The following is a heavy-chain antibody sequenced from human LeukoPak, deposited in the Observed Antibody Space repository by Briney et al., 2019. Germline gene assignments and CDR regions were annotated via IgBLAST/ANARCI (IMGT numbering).Heavy chain of an antibody. CDR3: ARGRSRRLQFLTPWYFDY. CDR1: GGSISSYH. J-gene: IGHJ4*02. CDR2: INHSGST. Sequence: PSETLSLTCTVSGGSISSYHWSWIRQPPGKGLEWIGEINHSGSTNYNPSLKSRVTISVDTSKNQFSLKLSSVTAADTAVYYCARGRSRRLQFLTPWYFDYWGQGTLVTVSS. D-gene: IGHD5-24*01. V-gene: IGHV4-34*01.